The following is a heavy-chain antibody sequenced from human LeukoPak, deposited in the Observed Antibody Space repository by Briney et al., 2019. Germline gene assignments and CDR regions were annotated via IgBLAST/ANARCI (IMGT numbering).Heavy chain of an antibody. J-gene: IGHJ4*02. V-gene: IGHV3-30*02. D-gene: IGHD3-3*01. CDR1: GFTFSSYG. CDR3: AKSRFAEWSHYFDY. Sequence: GPLRLSCAASGFTFSSYGMHWVRQAPGKGLEWVAFIRYDGSNKYYADSVKGRFTISRDNSKNTLYLQMNSLRAEDTAVYYCAKSRFAEWSHYFDYWGQGTLVTVSS. CDR2: IRYDGSNK.